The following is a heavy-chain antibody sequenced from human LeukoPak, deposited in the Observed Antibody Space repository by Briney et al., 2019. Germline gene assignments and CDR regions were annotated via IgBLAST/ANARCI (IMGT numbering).Heavy chain of an antibody. CDR1: GGSFSGYY. CDR3: ARDMRYFDY. V-gene: IGHV4-34*01. J-gene: IGHJ4*02. CDR2: INHSGST. Sequence: SETLSLTCAVYGGSFSGYYWSWIRQPPGKGLEWIGEINHSGSTNYNPSLKSRVTISVDTSKNQFSLKLSSVTAADTAVYYCARDMRYFDYWGQGTLVTVSS. D-gene: IGHD3-16*01.